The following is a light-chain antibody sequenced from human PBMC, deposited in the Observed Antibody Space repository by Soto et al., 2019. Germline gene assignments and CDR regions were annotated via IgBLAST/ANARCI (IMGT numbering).Light chain of an antibody. CDR2: GAS. CDR3: QQYGSSPWT. J-gene: IGKJ1*01. Sequence: ENVLTQSPGTLSLSPGDTATLSCRASQSVSSDYLAWYQQKPGQAPRLLIYGASIRATGIPDRFSGRGSGTDFTLTISRLEAEDFAVYYCQQYGSSPWTFGQGTKVEIK. V-gene: IGKV3-20*01. CDR1: QSVSSDY.